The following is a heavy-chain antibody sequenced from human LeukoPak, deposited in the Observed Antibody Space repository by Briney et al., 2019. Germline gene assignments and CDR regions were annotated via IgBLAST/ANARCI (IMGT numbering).Heavy chain of an antibody. CDR1: GGTFSSYA. Sequence: SVKVSCKASGGTFSSYAISWMRQAPGQGLEWMGGIIPIFGTANYAQKFQGRVTITTDESTSTAYMELSSLRSEDTAVYYCASGGRYCSSTSCYGTYYYYYYMDVWGKGTTVTVSS. CDR3: ASGGRYCSSTSCYGTYYYYYYMDV. J-gene: IGHJ6*03. CDR2: IIPIFGTA. D-gene: IGHD2-2*01. V-gene: IGHV1-69*05.